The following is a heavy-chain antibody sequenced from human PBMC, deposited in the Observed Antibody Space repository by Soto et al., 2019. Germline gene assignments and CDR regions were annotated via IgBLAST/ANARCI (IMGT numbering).Heavy chain of an antibody. CDR3: VRDAGSLGY. J-gene: IGHJ4*02. V-gene: IGHV3-48*02. CDR1: GFTFSTYS. Sequence: EVQLVESGGGLVQPGGSLRLSCAGSGFTFSTYSMDWVRQAPGKGLEWISYISGSGDTIYYADSVKGRFTVSRDNAKNSLYLQMSSLRDEDTAVYYCVRDAGSLGYWGQGTLVTVSS. CDR2: ISGSGDTI.